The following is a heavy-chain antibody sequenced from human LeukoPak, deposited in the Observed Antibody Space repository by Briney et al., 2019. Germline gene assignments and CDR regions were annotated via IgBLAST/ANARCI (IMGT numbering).Heavy chain of an antibody. D-gene: IGHD6-6*01. V-gene: IGHV1-18*01. J-gene: IGHJ4*02. CDR2: ISAYNGNT. Sequence: LGASVKVSRKASGYTFTSYGISWVRQAPGQGLEWMGWISAYNGNTNYAQKLQGRVTMTTDTSTSTAYMELRSLRSDDTAVYYCASEGRVFGSSRVDYWGQGTLVAVSS. CDR3: ASEGRVFGSSRVDY. CDR1: GYTFTSYG.